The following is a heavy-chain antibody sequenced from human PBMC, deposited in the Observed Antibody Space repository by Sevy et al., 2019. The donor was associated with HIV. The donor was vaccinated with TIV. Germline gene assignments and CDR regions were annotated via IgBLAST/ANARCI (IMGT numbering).Heavy chain of an antibody. V-gene: IGHV3-15*01. CDR2: IKSKNDGGTT. CDR1: GFTFSNTW. D-gene: IGHD4-17*01. Sequence: GGSLRLSCAASGFTFSNTWMSWVRQAPGKGLELVGRIKSKNDGGTTDYAAPVVGRFTISRDDSKSTLFLRMNSLKIEKTAEYYWIIMGWHGGFDIWGQGTMVTVSS. J-gene: IGHJ3*02. CDR3: IIMGWHGGFDI.